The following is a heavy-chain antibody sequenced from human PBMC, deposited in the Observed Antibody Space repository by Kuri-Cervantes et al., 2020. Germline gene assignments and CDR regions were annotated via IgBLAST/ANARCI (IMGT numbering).Heavy chain of an antibody. CDR2: IYYSGST. CDR3: ARSGGIQLWSSGLDH. CDR1: GGSISSGGYS. Sequence: LRLSCAVSGGSISSGGYSWSWIRQPPGKGLEWIGSIYYSGSTYYNPSLKSRVTISVDTSKNQFSLKLSSVTAADTAVYYCARSGGIQLWSSGLDHWGQGTLVTVSS. D-gene: IGHD5-18*01. V-gene: IGHV4-30-2*03. J-gene: IGHJ4*02.